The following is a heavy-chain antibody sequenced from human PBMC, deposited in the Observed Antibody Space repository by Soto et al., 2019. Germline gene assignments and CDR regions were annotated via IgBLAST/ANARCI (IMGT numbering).Heavy chain of an antibody. CDR3: ARDRGSSGWYGGYYGMDV. V-gene: IGHV4-59*01. Sequence: PWETLSLTCTVSGGSISSYYWSWIRQPPGKGLEWIGYIYYSGSTNYNPSLKSRVTISVDTSKNQFSLKLSSVTAADTAVYYCARDRGSSGWYGGYYGMDVWGQGTTVTVSS. CDR1: GGSISSYY. J-gene: IGHJ6*02. CDR2: IYYSGST. D-gene: IGHD6-19*01.